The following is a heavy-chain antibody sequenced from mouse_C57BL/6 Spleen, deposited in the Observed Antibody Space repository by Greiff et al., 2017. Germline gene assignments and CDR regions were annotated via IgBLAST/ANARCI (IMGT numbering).Heavy chain of an antibody. Sequence: VQLQQPGTELVKPGASVKLSCKASGYTFTSYWMHWVKQRPGQGLEWIGNINPSNGGTNYNEKFKSKVTLTVDKSSSTAYMQISSLTSEDAAVYYCARPQGGSVDWFGYWGQGTLVTVAA. CDR1: GYTFTSYW. V-gene: IGHV1-53*01. J-gene: IGHJ3*01. CDR3: ARPQGGSVDWFGY. CDR2: INPSNGGT. D-gene: IGHD3-2*02.